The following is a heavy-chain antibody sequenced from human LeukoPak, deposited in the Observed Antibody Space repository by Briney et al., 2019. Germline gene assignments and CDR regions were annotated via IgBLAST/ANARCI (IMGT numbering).Heavy chain of an antibody. V-gene: IGHV4-59*06. Sequence: SETLSLTCTVSGGSIGSYYWSWIRQPPGKGLEWIGYIYYSGSTYYNPSLKSRVTISVDTSKNQFSLKLSSVTAADTAVYYCARELSRYDSSGYSYLFDYWGQGTLVTVSS. CDR3: ARELSRYDSSGYSYLFDY. CDR2: IYYSGST. J-gene: IGHJ4*02. D-gene: IGHD3-22*01. CDR1: GGSIGSYY.